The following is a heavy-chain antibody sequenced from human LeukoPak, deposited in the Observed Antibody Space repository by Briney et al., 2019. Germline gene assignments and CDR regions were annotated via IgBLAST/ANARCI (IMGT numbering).Heavy chain of an antibody. CDR3: ARIPRTSRAY. J-gene: IGHJ4*02. CDR2: ISGSDAGT. D-gene: IGHD2-2*01. V-gene: IGHV3-23*01. CDR1: GFTFNNYA. Sequence: PGGSLRLSCAASGFTFNNYAMSWVRQAPGKGLEWVSAISGSDAGTYYADSVKGRFTISRDNSKNTLYLQMNSLRAEDTAVYYCARIPRTSRAYWGQGTVVTVSS.